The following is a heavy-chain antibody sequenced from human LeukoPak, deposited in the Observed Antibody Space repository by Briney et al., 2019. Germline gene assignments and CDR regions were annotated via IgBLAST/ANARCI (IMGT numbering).Heavy chain of an antibody. CDR3: ASPGEKDYYFDY. D-gene: IGHD3-16*01. CDR2: INPSGGST. V-gene: IGHV1-46*01. CDR1: GYTLTSYY. J-gene: IGHJ4*02. Sequence: ASVKVSCKASGYTLTSYYMHWVRQAPGQGLEWMGIINPSGGSTSYAQRFQGRVTMTRDTSTSTVYMELSSLRSEDTAVYYCASPGEKDYYFDYWGQGTLVTVSS.